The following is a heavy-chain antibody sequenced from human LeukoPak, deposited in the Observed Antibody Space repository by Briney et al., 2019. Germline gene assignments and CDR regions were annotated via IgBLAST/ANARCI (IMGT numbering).Heavy chain of an antibody. CDR3: ASGWYWMF. CDR2: IHYSGST. J-gene: IGHJ4*02. Sequence: KPSETLSLTCTVSGGSISGYYWSWIRQPPGKGLEWIGYIHYSGSTNYNPSLKSRLTISVDTSKNQFSLKLSSVTAADTAVYYCASGWYWMFWGQGTLVTVSS. V-gene: IGHV4-59*12. CDR1: GGSISGYY. D-gene: IGHD6-19*01.